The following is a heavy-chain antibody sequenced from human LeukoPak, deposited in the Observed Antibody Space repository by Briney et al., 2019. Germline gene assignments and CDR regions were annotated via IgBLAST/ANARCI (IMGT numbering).Heavy chain of an antibody. CDR2: ISYDGSNN. J-gene: IGHJ6*02. Sequence: PGRSLRLSCAASGFTISSYAMHWVRQAPGKGLEWVAVISYDGSNNYYADSVKGRFTISRDNSKDTLYVQMNSLRVEDTAVYYCARSGRQQLMDVWGQGTTVTVSS. D-gene: IGHD6-13*01. V-gene: IGHV3-30-3*01. CDR1: GFTISSYA. CDR3: ARSGRQQLMDV.